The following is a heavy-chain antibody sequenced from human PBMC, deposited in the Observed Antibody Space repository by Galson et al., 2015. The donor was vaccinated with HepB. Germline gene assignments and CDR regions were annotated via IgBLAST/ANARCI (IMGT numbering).Heavy chain of an antibody. CDR3: ARDQGYCSGVKYYLYYFDY. V-gene: IGHV3-21*06. D-gene: IGHD2-15*01. CDR2: ICSSNSYI. J-gene: IGHJ4*02. CDR1: GFTFSSYS. Sequence: ALRLSCAVSGFTFSSYSMNWVRKAPGKGLEWVSSICSSNSYIYYTDSVKGRFTISRDNAKNSLFLEMSSLRAEDTAVYYCARDQGYCSGVKYYLYYFDYWGQGTPVTVSS.